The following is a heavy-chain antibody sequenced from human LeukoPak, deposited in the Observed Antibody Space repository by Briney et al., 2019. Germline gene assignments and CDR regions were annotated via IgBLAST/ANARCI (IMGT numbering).Heavy chain of an antibody. J-gene: IGHJ6*02. V-gene: IGHV1-2*02. CDR1: GYTFTGYY. CDR2: INPNSGGT. Sequence: ASVKVSCKASGYTFTGYYMHWVRQAPGQGLEWMGWINPNSGGTNYAQKFQGRVTMTRNTSISTAYMELSSLRSEDTAVYYCARVSGGAFYYYYGMDVWGQGTTVTVSS. CDR3: ARVSGGAFYYYYGMDV.